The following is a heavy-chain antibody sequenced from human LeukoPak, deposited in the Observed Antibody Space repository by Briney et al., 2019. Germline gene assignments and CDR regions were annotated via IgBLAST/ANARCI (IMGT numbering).Heavy chain of an antibody. Sequence: GGSLRLSCAASGFTFSSYAMHWVRQAPGKGLEWVAVIWYDGSNKYYADSVKGRLTISRDNSKNTLYLQMNSLRAEDTAVYYCARALISDYTGFDYWGQGTLVTVSS. CDR2: IWYDGSNK. D-gene: IGHD4-11*01. J-gene: IGHJ4*02. V-gene: IGHV3-33*08. CDR1: GFTFSSYA. CDR3: ARALISDYTGFDY.